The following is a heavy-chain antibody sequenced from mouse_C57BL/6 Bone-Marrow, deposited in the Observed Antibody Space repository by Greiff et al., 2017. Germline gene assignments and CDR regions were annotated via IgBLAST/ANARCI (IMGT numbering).Heavy chain of an antibody. CDR2: IRSKSNNYAT. CDR1: GFSFNTYA. CDR3: VRQGLRRGNYFDY. Sequence: EVKVVESGGGLVQPKGSLKLSCAASGFSFNTYAMNWVRQAPGKGLEWVARIRSKSNNYATYYADSVKDRFTISRDDSESMLYLQMNNLKTEDTAMYYCVRQGLRRGNYFDYWGQGTTLTVSS. D-gene: IGHD2-2*01. J-gene: IGHJ2*01. V-gene: IGHV10-1*01.